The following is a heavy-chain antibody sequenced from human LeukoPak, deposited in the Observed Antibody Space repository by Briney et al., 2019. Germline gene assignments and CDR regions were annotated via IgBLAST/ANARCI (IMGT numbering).Heavy chain of an antibody. CDR2: TSSSDAGT. CDR3: ARDRYYTADY. CDR1: GFALSSYA. Sequence: GGSLRLSCAASGFALSSYAMSWVRQAPGKGLEWVSATSSSDAGTYHAESVKGRSTISRDNSKNTLYLQMNSLSAEDTAVYYCARDRYYTADYWGQGTLVTVSS. J-gene: IGHJ4*02. D-gene: IGHD2-8*02. V-gene: IGHV3-23*01.